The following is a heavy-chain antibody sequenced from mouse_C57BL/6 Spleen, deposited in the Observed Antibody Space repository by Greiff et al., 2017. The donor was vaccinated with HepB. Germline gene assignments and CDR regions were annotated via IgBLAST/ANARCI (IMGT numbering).Heavy chain of an antibody. V-gene: IGHV1-52*01. Sequence: LQQPGAELVRPGSSVKLSCKASGYTFTSYWMHWVKQRPIQGLEWIGNIDPSDSETHYNQKFKDKATLTVDKSSSTAYMQLSSLTSEDSAVYYCARGKLTTVVVYWYFDVWGTGTTVTVSS. CDR3: ARGKLTTVVVYWYFDV. J-gene: IGHJ1*03. CDR1: GYTFTSYW. D-gene: IGHD1-1*01. CDR2: IDPSDSET.